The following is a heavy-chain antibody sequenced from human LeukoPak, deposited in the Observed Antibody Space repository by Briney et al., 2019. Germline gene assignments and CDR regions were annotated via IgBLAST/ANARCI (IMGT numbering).Heavy chain of an antibody. J-gene: IGHJ4*02. CDR2: INAYNGNT. CDR1: GYTFTSYG. V-gene: IGHV1-18*04. Sequence: ASVKVSCKASGYTFTSYGISWVRQAPGQGLEWMGWINAYNGNTNYAQKLQGRVTMTTDTSTSTAYMELRSLRSDDTAVYYCARDSRRLSGQYYDYVWGSSPTALDYWGQGTLVTVSS. CDR3: ARDSRRLSGQYYDYVWGSSPTALDY. D-gene: IGHD3-16*01.